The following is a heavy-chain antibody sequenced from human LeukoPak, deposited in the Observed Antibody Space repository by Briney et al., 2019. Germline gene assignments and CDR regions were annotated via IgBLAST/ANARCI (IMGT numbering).Heavy chain of an antibody. CDR2: IYTSGST. Sequence: SETLSLTCTVSGGSISSGSYYWSWIRQPAGKGLEWIGRIYTSGSTKYNPSLKSRVTISIDTSKNQFSLKLSSVTAADTAVYYCAREIYGSGVYISSWFDPWGRGTLVTVSS. J-gene: IGHJ5*02. CDR3: AREIYGSGVYISSWFDP. D-gene: IGHD3-10*01. V-gene: IGHV4-61*02. CDR1: GGSISSGSYY.